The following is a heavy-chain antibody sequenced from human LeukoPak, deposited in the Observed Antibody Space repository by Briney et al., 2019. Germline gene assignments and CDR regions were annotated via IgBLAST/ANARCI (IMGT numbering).Heavy chain of an antibody. D-gene: IGHD1-26*01. Sequence: GGSLRLSCAGSGFTFSRLGMHWVRQAPGKGLEWVAFIRYDGSKSYFADSVKGRFALSRDNSKNTLYLQMSSLRPEDTAVYFCAKDGGSGSYFALDIWGQGTMVTVSS. V-gene: IGHV3-30*02. CDR3: AKDGGSGSYFALDI. CDR2: IRYDGSKS. J-gene: IGHJ3*02. CDR1: GFTFSRLG.